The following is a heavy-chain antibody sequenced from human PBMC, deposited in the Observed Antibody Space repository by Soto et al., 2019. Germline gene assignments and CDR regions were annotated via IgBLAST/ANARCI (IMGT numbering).Heavy chain of an antibody. CDR1: GDTINNYY. V-gene: IGHV4-59*01. D-gene: IGHD1-1*01. CDR2: IYDSGST. J-gene: IGHJ6*02. CDR3: ARGTKYYYQGMDV. Sequence: SVTLSLTCTVSGDTINNYYWTWIRQPPGKGLEWIGYIYDSGSTSYNPSLKSRLTISVDTSKNLFSLKLNSVTAADTAIYYCARGTKYYYQGMDVWGQGTTVTVSS.